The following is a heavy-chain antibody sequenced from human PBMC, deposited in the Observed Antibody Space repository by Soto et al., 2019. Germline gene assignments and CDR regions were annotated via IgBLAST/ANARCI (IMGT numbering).Heavy chain of an antibody. CDR2: ISSTTNYI. Sequence: TGVSLRLSCAASGFTFTRYSMNWVRQAPGKGLEWVSSISSTTNYIYYGDSMKGRFTISRDNAKNSLYLEMNSLRAEDTAVYYCARESEDLTSNFDYWGQGTLVTVPS. V-gene: IGHV3-21*06. J-gene: IGHJ4*02. CDR3: ARESEDLTSNFDY. CDR1: GFTFTRYS.